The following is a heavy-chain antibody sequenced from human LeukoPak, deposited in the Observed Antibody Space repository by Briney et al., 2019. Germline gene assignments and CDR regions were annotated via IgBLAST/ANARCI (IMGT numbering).Heavy chain of an antibody. J-gene: IGHJ5*02. V-gene: IGHV1-18*01. CDR1: GYTFTSYG. CDR2: ISAYNRNT. Sequence: ASVRVSCKASGYTFTSYGISWVRQAPGQGLEWMGWISAYNRNTNYAQKLRGRVTMTTDTSTSTAYMELRSLRSDDTAVYYCARDLRVNWFDPWGQGTLVPVSS. CDR3: ARDLRVNWFDP.